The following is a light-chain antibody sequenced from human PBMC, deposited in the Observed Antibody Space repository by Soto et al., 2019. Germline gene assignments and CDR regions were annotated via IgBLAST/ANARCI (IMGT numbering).Light chain of an antibody. J-gene: IGKJ4*01. V-gene: IGKV1-39*01. CDR3: QQIFSTPLT. CDR1: QTINIY. CDR2: AAS. Sequence: DIQMTQSPSSLSASVGDRVTLTCRASQTINIYLNWYQQKPGMAPKLLIHAASSLQSGVPSRFSGSGSGTDFSLTITGVQPEDFATYYCQQIFSTPLTFGGGTKVEIK.